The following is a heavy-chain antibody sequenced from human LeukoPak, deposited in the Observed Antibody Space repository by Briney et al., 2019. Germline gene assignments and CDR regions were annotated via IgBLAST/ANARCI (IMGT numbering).Heavy chain of an antibody. CDR1: GYTFTSYG. D-gene: IGHD1-26*01. J-gene: IGHJ4*02. CDR3: ARGVGATRVDY. Sequence: ASVKVSCKAPGYTFTSYGISWVRQAPGQGLEWMGWISAYNGNTNYAQKFQGRVTMTRDTSISTAYMELSRLRSDDTAVYYCARGVGATRVDYWGQGTLVTVSS. V-gene: IGHV1-18*01. CDR2: ISAYNGNT.